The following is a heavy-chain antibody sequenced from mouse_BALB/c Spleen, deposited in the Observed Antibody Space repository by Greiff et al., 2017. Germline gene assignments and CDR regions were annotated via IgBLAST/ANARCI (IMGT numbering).Heavy chain of an antibody. J-gene: IGHJ4*01. Sequence: EVQLVESGGGLVQPGGSRKLSCAASGFTFSSFGMHWVRQAPEKGLEWVAYISSGSSTIYYADTVKGRFTISRDNPKNTLFLQMTSLRSEDTAMYYCARTGGYAMDDWGQGTSVTVSS. V-gene: IGHV5-17*02. CDR2: ISSGSSTI. CDR1: GFTFSSFG. CDR3: ARTGGYAMDD.